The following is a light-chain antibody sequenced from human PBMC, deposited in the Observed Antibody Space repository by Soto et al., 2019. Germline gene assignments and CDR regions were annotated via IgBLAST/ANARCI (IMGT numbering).Light chain of an antibody. CDR2: GAS. J-gene: IGKJ2*01. CDR1: QTVSSTY. CDR3: QQYGSSST. V-gene: IGKV3-20*01. Sequence: EIVLTQSPGTLSLSPGGRATLSCRASQTVSSTYLAWYQQKPGQAPRLLIYGASNRATGIPDRFSGSGSGTDFTLTINGLEPEDFAVYHCQQYGSSSTFCQGTKLEIK.